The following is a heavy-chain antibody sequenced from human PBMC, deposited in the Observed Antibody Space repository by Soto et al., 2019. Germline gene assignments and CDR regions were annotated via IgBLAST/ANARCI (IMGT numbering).Heavy chain of an antibody. CDR2: FDPEDGET. V-gene: IGHV1-24*01. Sequence: ASVKVSCKVSGYTLTELSMHWVRQAPGKGLEWMGGFDPEDGETIYAQKFQGRVTMTEDTSTDTAYMELSSLRSEDTAVYYCATGLPSLWFGEPWGWGQGTLVTVSS. J-gene: IGHJ4*02. D-gene: IGHD3-10*01. CDR1: GYTLTELS. CDR3: ATGLPSLWFGEPWG.